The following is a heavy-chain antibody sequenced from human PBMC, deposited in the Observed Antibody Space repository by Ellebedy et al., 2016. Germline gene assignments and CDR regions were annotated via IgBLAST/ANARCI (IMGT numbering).Heavy chain of an antibody. CDR2: INPNSGGT. V-gene: IGHV1-2*04. Sequence: ASVKVSCKASGYTFTGYYMHWVRQAPGQGLEWMGWINPNSGGTNYAQKFQGWVTMTRDTSISTAYMELSRLRSDDTAVYYCARDNIGIFTGFGFWGQGTLVIVSS. CDR3: ARDNIGIFTGFGF. CDR1: GYTFTGYY. J-gene: IGHJ5*01. D-gene: IGHD5-12*01.